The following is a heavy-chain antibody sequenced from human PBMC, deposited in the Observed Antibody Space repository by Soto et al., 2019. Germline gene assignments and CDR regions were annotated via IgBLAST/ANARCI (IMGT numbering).Heavy chain of an antibody. CDR2: IYYSGST. CDR3: ARGADLEHYYDSSGAPPRYYFDY. V-gene: IGHV4-61*01. J-gene: IGHJ4*02. D-gene: IGHD3-22*01. Sequence: NPSETLSLTCTVSGGSVSSGSYYWGWIRQPPGKGLEWIGYIYYSGSTNYNPSLKSRVTISVDTSKNQFSLKLSSVTAADTAVYYCARGADLEHYYDSSGAPPRYYFDYWGQGTLVTVSS. CDR1: GGSVSSGSYY.